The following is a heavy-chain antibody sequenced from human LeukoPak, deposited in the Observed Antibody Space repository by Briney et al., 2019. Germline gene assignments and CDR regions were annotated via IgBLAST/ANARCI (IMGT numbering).Heavy chain of an antibody. Sequence: GGSLRLSCVASEFTFSNYAMTWVRQAPGKGLEWVSAISGSGGSTYCADSVKGRFTISRDNSKNTLYLQMNSLRAEDTAVYYCAKCGTSSGFDYWGQGSLVTVSS. CDR2: ISGSGGST. CDR1: EFTFSNYA. CDR3: AKCGTSSGFDY. D-gene: IGHD1/OR15-1a*01. J-gene: IGHJ4*02. V-gene: IGHV3-23*01.